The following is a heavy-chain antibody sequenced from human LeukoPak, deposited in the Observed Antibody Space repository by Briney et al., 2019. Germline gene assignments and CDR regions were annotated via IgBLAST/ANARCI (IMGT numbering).Heavy chain of an antibody. J-gene: IGHJ4*02. V-gene: IGHV4-4*07. CDR3: ARAHPAYSSSSGFDY. Sequence: SETLSLTCTVSGGSISSYYWSWIRQPAGKGLEWIGRIYTSGSTNYNPSLKSRVTISVDTSKNQFSLKLSSVPAADTAVYFCARAHPAYSSSSGFDYWGQGTLVTVSS. CDR1: GGSISSYY. D-gene: IGHD6-6*01. CDR2: IYTSGST.